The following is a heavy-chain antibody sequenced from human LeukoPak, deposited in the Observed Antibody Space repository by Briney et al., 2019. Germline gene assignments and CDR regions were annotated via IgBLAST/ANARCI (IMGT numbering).Heavy chain of an antibody. J-gene: IGHJ4*02. CDR3: ARGGGYDILTGYNHFDY. Sequence: GRSLRLSCAASGFTFDDYAMHWVRQAPGKGLECVSRISWNSGTIAYADSVKGRFTISRDNAKNSLYLQMNSLRAEDTALYYCARGGGYDILTGYNHFDYWGQGTLVTVSS. CDR1: GFTFDDYA. V-gene: IGHV3-9*01. CDR2: ISWNSGTI. D-gene: IGHD3-9*01.